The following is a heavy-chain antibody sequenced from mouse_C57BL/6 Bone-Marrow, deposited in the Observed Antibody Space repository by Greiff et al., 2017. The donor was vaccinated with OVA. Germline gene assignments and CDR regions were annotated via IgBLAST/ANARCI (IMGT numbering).Heavy chain of an antibody. CDR3: TGDSSGYGAYFDY. CDR2: IRLKSDNYAT. J-gene: IGHJ2*01. CDR1: GFTFSNYW. V-gene: IGHV6-3*01. Sequence: EVKVEESGGGLVQPGGSMKLSCVASGFTFSNYWMNWVRQSPEKGLEWVAQIRLKSDNYATHYAESVKGRFTISRDDSKSSVYLQMNNLRAEDTGIYYCTGDSSGYGAYFDYWGQGTTLTVSS. D-gene: IGHD3-2*02.